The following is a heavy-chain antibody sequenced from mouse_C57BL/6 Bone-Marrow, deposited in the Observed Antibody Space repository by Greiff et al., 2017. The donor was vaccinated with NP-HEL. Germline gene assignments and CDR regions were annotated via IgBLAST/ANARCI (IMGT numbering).Heavy chain of an antibody. D-gene: IGHD2-4*01. J-gene: IGHJ4*01. CDR2: INPSTGGT. CDR3: ARVDYGYAMDY. V-gene: IGHV1-42*01. Sequence: VQLQQSGPELVKPGASVKISCKASGYSFTGYYMNWVKQSPEKSLEWIGEINPSTGGTTYNQKFNAKATLTVDKSSSTAYMQLKSLTSEDSAVYYCARVDYGYAMDYWGQGTSVTVSS. CDR1: GYSFTGYY.